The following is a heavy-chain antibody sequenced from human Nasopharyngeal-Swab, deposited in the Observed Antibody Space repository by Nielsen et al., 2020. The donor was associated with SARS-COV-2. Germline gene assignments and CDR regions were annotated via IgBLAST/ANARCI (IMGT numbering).Heavy chain of an antibody. CDR2: IGTYNGNA. D-gene: IGHD5-12*01. CDR1: GYTFTSNV. Sequence: ASVKVSCKASGYTFTSNVLNWVRQAPGQGLEWMGWIGTYNGNANPAQKFQGRVTMTTDTSTNTAYMELRGLRSDDTAVYYCARDYEDSGRWGDFDYWGQGTRVTVSS. CDR3: ARDYEDSGRWGDFDY. J-gene: IGHJ4*02. V-gene: IGHV1-18*01.